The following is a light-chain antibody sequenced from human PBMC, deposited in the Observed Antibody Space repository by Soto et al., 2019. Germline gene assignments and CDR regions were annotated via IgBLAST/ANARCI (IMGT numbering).Light chain of an antibody. V-gene: IGLV1-47*01. Sequence: QSVLTQPPSASGTPGQTVTSSCSGSSSNIGSAYIYWYQHLPGTAPKLLIYRNNQRPSGVPDRFSASKSGTSASLAISGLRSEDDADYYCAAWDDSLVVFGGGTKLTVL. CDR3: AAWDDSLVV. J-gene: IGLJ2*01. CDR2: RNN. CDR1: SSNIGSAY.